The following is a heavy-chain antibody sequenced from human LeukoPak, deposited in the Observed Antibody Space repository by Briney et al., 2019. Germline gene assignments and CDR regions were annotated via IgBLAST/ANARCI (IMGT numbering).Heavy chain of an antibody. CDR2: ISSSGSTI. D-gene: IGHD6-13*01. V-gene: IGHV3-48*03. CDR1: GFTFSSYE. CDR3: APLPTGISDY. J-gene: IGHJ4*02. Sequence: GGSLRLSCAASGFTFSSYEMNWVRQAPGKGLEWVSYISSSGSTIYYADSVKGRFTISRDNAKNSLYLQMNSLRAEDTAVYYCAPLPTGISDYWGQGTLLTVSS.